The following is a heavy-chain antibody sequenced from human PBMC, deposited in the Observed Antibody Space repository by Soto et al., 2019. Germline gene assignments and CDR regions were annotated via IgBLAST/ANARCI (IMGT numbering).Heavy chain of an antibody. V-gene: IGHV3-7*03. Sequence: GGSLRLSCAASGFTFSSYWMSWVRQAPGKGLEWVANIKQDGSEKYYVDSVKGRFTISRDNAKNSLYLQMNSLRAEDTAVYYCARGARGGYRGAFDIWGQGTMVTVSS. D-gene: IGHD3-10*01. J-gene: IGHJ3*02. CDR1: GFTFSSYW. CDR2: IKQDGSEK. CDR3: ARGARGGYRGAFDI.